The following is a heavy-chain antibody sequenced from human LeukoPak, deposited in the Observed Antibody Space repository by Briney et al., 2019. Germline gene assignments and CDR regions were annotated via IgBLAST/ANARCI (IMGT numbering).Heavy chain of an antibody. J-gene: IGHJ4*02. CDR2: ISGSDGYT. Sequence: GGSLRLSCAASGFTFSSYSMNWVRQAPGKGLEWVSTISGSDGYTYYADSVKGRFTVSRDNSKNTLYLQMNGLRAEDTAVYYCARGGMAKSYWGQGTLVTVSS. D-gene: IGHD5-24*01. CDR1: GFTFSSYS. V-gene: IGHV3-23*01. CDR3: ARGGMAKSY.